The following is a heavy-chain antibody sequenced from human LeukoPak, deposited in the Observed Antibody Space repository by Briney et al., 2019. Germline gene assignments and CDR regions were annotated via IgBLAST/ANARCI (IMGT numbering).Heavy chain of an antibody. J-gene: IGHJ4*02. CDR3: ASGYSYPSPFDN. CDR2: VYHSGTT. CDR1: GGSISDTNW. V-gene: IGHV4-4*02. Sequence: SETLSLTCAVSGGSISDTNWWSWVRQPPGRGLEWIGEVYHSGTTNYNPSFKSRIAISVDKSQNQFSLKLTSVTAADTAVYYCASGYSYPSPFDNWGQGTLVTVSS. D-gene: IGHD5-18*01.